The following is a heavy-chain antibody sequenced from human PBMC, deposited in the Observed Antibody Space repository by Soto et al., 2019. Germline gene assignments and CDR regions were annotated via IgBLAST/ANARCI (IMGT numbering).Heavy chain of an antibody. CDR2: ISYDGSNK. Sequence: QVQLVESGGGVAQPGRSLRLSCAASGFTFSSYGMHWVRQAPGKGLEWVAVISYDGSNKYYADSVKGRFTISRDNSKNTLYLQMNSLRAEDTAVYYCAKSAAESYSNYGGWFDPWGQGTLVTVSS. D-gene: IGHD4-4*01. J-gene: IGHJ5*02. CDR1: GFTFSSYG. CDR3: AKSAAESYSNYGGWFDP. V-gene: IGHV3-30*18.